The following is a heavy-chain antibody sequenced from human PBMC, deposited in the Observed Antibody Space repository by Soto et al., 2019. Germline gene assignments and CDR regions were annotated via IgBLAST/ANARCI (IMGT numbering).Heavy chain of an antibody. J-gene: IGHJ4*02. CDR1: GGSISSGDYY. Sequence: QVQLQESGPGLVKPSQPLSLTCTVSGGSISSGDYYWSWIRQPPGKGLEWIGYIYCSGSNYYNPSRRGRVTISVDTSKNQFSLKLSSVTAADTDVYYCASNSYGYILYDYWGQGTLVTVSS. V-gene: IGHV4-30-4*01. CDR2: IYCSGSN. D-gene: IGHD5-18*01. CDR3: ASNSYGYILYDY.